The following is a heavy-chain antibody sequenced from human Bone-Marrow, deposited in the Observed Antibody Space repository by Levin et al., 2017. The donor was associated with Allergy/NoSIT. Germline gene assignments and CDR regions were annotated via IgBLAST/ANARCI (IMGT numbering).Heavy chain of an antibody. V-gene: IGHV3-9*01. CDR1: GFTFDDYA. CDR2: ISWNSGSI. J-gene: IGHJ3*02. Sequence: GGSLRLSCAASGFTFDDYAMHWVRQAPGKGLEWVSGISWNSGSIGYADSVKGRFTISRDNAKNSLYLQMNSLRAEDTALYYCAKGRYGDDAFDIWGQGTMVTVSS. CDR3: AKGRYGDDAFDI. D-gene: IGHD4-17*01.